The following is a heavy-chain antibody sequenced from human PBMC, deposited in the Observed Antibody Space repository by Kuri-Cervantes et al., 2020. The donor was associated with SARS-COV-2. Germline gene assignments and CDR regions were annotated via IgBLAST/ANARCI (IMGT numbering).Heavy chain of an antibody. CDR2: IYYSGST. D-gene: IGHD3-10*01. J-gene: IGHJ4*02. CDR1: GGSISSSSYY. CDR3: ARSPWTSYIFDY. V-gene: IGHV4-39*07. Sequence: GSLRLSCTVSGGSISSSSYYWGWIRQPPGKGLEWIGSIYYSGSTYYNPSLRNRVTISLDTSTEQFSLKLKSVTAADTAVYYCARSPWTSYIFDYWGQGTLVTVSS.